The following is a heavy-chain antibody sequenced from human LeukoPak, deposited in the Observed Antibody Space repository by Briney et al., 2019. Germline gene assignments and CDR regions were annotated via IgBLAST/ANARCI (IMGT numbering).Heavy chain of an antibody. V-gene: IGHV3-7*01. Sequence: GRSLRLSCAASGFTFSSYGMHWVRQAPGKGLEWVANIKQDGSEKYYVDSVKGRFTISRDNAKNSLYLQMNSLRAEDTAVYYCARLKLLWSNYFDYWGQGTLVTVSS. J-gene: IGHJ4*02. D-gene: IGHD2-2*01. CDR3: ARLKLLWSNYFDY. CDR1: GFTFSSYG. CDR2: IKQDGSEK.